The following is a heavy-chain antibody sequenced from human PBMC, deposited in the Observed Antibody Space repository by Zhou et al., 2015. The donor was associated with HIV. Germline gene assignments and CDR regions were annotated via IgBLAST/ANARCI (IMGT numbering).Heavy chain of an antibody. V-gene: IGHV1-69*17. CDR1: GGTFSGSD. CDR3: ARSSVNHENAFDI. J-gene: IGHJ3*02. Sequence: QVQVVQSGAEVKKAGSSVKVSCKASGGTFSGSDISWVRQAPGQGLEWMGGITPMFEIDKYAQKFRTRLIITVDKFTSTAYMELSSLTSEDTAIYFCARSSVNHENAFDIWGQGTNVIVSP. CDR2: ITPMFEID. D-gene: IGHD3-22*01.